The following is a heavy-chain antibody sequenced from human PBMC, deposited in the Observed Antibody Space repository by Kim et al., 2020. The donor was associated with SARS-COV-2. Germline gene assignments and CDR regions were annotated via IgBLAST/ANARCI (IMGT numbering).Heavy chain of an antibody. D-gene: IGHD2-2*01. V-gene: IGHV3-23*01. CDR3: AKDLGSIVVVPAVHMGRGGFDS. J-gene: IGHJ4*02. Sequence: GGSLRLSCAASGFTFSSYAMSWVRQAPGKGLEWVSAISGSGGSTYYADSVKGRFTISRDNSKNTLYLQMNSLRAEDTAVYYCAKDLGSIVVVPAVHMGRGGFDSWGPGTLVTVSS. CDR1: GFTFSSYA. CDR2: ISGSGGST.